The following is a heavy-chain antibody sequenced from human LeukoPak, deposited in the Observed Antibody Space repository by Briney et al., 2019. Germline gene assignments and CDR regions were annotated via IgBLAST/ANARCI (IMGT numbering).Heavy chain of an antibody. J-gene: IGHJ4*02. D-gene: IGHD5-12*01. CDR1: GYTFTGYY. CDR2: INPNSGGT. CDR3: ATNSGYVGLPNDY. Sequence: ASVKVSCKASGYTFTGYYMHWVRQAPGQGLERMGWINPNSGGTNYAQKFQGRVTMTRDTSISTAYMELSWLRSDDTAVYYCATNSGYVGLPNDYWGQGTLVTVSS. V-gene: IGHV1-2*02.